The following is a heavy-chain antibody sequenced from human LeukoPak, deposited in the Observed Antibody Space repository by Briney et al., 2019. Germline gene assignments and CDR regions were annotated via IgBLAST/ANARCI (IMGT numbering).Heavy chain of an antibody. J-gene: IGHJ3*02. D-gene: IGHD2/OR15-2a*01. CDR3: ARDQYIPGAFDI. CDR1: GYTFTSNY. Sequence: GASVKVSCKAFGYTFTSNYMHWVRQAPGQGLEWMGWISAYNGNTNYAQKLQGRVTMTTDTSTSTAYMELRSLRSDDTAVYYCARDQYIPGAFDIWGQGTMVTVSS. CDR2: ISAYNGNT. V-gene: IGHV1-18*04.